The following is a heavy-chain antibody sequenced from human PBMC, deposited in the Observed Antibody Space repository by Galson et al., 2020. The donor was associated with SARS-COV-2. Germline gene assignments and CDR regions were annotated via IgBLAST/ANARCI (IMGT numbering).Heavy chain of an antibody. D-gene: IGHD1-20*01. CDR3: ARGIPHPRTRAEYFQH. CDR2: IYYSGST. J-gene: IGHJ1*01. CDR1: GGSISSSSYY. Sequence: SLTCTVSGGSISSSSYYWGWIRQPPGKGLEWIGSIYYSGSTYYNPSLKSRVTISVDTSKNQFSLKLSSVTAADTAVYYCARGIPHPRTRAEYFQHWGQGTLVTVSS. V-gene: IGHV4-39*01.